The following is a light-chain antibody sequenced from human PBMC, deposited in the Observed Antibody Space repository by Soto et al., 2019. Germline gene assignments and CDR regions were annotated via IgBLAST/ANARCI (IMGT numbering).Light chain of an antibody. Sequence: DVVMTQSPLSLPVTLGQPASISCRSSQSLVYSDGNTYLNWFQQRPGQSPRRLIYKVSNRDSGVPDRFSGRGSGTDFTLKISRVEAEDVGVYYCMQGTHWPPRTFGQGTKVEIQ. V-gene: IGKV2-30*01. CDR2: KVS. J-gene: IGKJ1*01. CDR3: MQGTHWPPRT. CDR1: QSLVYSDGNTY.